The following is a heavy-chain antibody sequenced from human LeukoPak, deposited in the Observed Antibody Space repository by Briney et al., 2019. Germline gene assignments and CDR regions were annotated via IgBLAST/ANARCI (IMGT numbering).Heavy chain of an antibody. CDR3: ARDLGSSSLYYFDY. Sequence: GGSLRLSCAASGFTFSSYGMHWVRQAPGKGLEWVAVIWYDGGNKYYADSVKGRFTISRDNSKNTLYLQMNSLRAEDTAVYYCARDLGSSSLYYFDYWGQGTLVTVSS. J-gene: IGHJ4*02. CDR2: IWYDGGNK. V-gene: IGHV3-33*01. D-gene: IGHD6-13*01. CDR1: GFTFSSYG.